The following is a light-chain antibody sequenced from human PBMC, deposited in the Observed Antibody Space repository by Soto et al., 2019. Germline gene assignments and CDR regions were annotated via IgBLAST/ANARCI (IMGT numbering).Light chain of an antibody. CDR2: KAS. J-gene: IGKJ2*01. V-gene: IGKV1-5*03. Sequence: DIQMTQSPSTLSASVGDRVTITCRASQSISSWLAWYQQKPGKAPKLLIYKASSLESGVPSRFSGSGSGTDFTLTISSLQPDDFATYYRQQYNSYPYTFGQGTKLEIK. CDR1: QSISSW. CDR3: QQYNSYPYT.